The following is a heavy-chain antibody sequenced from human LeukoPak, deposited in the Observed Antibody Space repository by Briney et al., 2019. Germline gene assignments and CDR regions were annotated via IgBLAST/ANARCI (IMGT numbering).Heavy chain of an antibody. Sequence: GGSLRLSCAAPGFTFSSYAMHWVRQAPGKGLEWVAVISYDGSNKYYADSVKGRFTISRDNSKNTLYLQMNSPRAEDTAVYYCARALQYYDILTGYHWGQGTLVTVSS. J-gene: IGHJ5*02. CDR2: ISYDGSNK. CDR1: GFTFSSYA. CDR3: ARALQYYDILTGYH. D-gene: IGHD3-9*01. V-gene: IGHV3-30*04.